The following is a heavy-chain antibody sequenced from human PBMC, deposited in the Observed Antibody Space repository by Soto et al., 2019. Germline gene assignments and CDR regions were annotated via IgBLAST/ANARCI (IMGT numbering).Heavy chain of an antibody. CDR1: GGSFSGYY. V-gene: IGHV4-34*01. Sequence: QVQLQQWGAGLLKPSETLSLTCAVYGGSFSGYYWSWIRQPPGKGLEWIGEINHSGSTNYNPSLKSRVTISVDTSKNQFSLKLSSVTAADTAVYYCASGGTIFGVVTRRYNWFDPWGQGTLVTVSS. D-gene: IGHD3-3*01. CDR3: ASGGTIFGVVTRRYNWFDP. J-gene: IGHJ5*02. CDR2: INHSGST.